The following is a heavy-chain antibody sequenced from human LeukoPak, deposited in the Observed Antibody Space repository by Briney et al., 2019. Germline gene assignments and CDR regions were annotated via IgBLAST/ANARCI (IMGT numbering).Heavy chain of an antibody. D-gene: IGHD5-18*01. J-gene: IGHJ4*02. CDR3: ARYSYGGYYFDY. Sequence: WQTLSLTCTLASGSISGYNSTSIRQPPRKGLGWIGYIHFSVSTRYNHSIKSRVSISVHTSKNQCSLQLTSVIAADTALYFCARYSYGGYYFDYWGRGTLVTVFS. V-gene: IGHV4-59*08. CDR1: SGSISGYN. CDR2: IHFSVST.